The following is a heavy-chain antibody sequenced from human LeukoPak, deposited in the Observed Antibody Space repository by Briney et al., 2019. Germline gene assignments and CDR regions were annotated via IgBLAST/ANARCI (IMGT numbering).Heavy chain of an antibody. D-gene: IGHD3-22*01. CDR1: GYTFTSYG. CDR2: ISAYNGNT. CDR3: ARVPYYYDRRDRRTDY. Sequence: GASVKVSCKASGYTFTSYGISWVRQAPGQGLEWMGWISAYNGNTNYAQKLQGRVTMTTDTSTSTAYTELRSLRSDDTAVYYCARVPYYYDRRDRRTDYWGQGTLVTVSS. J-gene: IGHJ4*02. V-gene: IGHV1-18*01.